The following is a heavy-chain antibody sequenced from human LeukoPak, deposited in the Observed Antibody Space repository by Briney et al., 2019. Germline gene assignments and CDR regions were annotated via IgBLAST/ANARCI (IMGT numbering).Heavy chain of an antibody. Sequence: SETLSLTCAVYGGSFSGYYWSWIRQPPGKGLEWIGDINHSGSTNYNPSLKSRVTISVDTSKNQFSLKLSSVTAADTAVYYCVRARLERRISAFDSWGQGTLVTVSS. J-gene: IGHJ4*02. D-gene: IGHD1-1*01. CDR1: GGSFSGYY. CDR3: VRARLERRISAFDS. CDR2: INHSGST. V-gene: IGHV4-34*01.